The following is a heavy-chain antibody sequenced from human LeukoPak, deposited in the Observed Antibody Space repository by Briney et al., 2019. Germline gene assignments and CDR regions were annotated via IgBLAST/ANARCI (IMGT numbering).Heavy chain of an antibody. V-gene: IGHV1-69*04. D-gene: IGHD3-22*01. Sequence: SVKVSCKASGGTFSSYAISWVRQAPGQGLEWMGRIIPILGIANYAQKFQGRVTITADKSTSTAYMELSSLRSEDTAVYYCARESAYYYDSSGYYLAEYFQHWSQGTLVTVSS. CDR2: IIPILGIA. CDR3: ARESAYYYDSSGYYLAEYFQH. CDR1: GGTFSSYA. J-gene: IGHJ1*01.